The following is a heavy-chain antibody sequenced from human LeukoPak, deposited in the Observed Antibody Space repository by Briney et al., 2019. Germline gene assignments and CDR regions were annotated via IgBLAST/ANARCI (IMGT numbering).Heavy chain of an antibody. CDR2: IYSGGST. CDR3: SGGSEGMDV. CDR1: GLTVSSTY. D-gene: IGHD3-16*01. V-gene: IGHV3-53*01. Sequence: PGGSPRPSCALPGLTVSSTYISSVRQAPGEGLEWVSVIYSGGSTYYADSVKGRFTISRDNSKNTLYLQMNSLRAEDTAVYYCSGGSEGMDVWGKGPTVTVSS. J-gene: IGHJ6*04.